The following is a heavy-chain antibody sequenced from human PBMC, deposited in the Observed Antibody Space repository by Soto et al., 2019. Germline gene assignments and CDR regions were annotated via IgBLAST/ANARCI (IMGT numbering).Heavy chain of an antibody. CDR3: ARHGYGGTFGY. CDR2: IYYSGRT. J-gene: IGHJ4*02. V-gene: IGHV4-59*01. CDR1: GGSINTYY. D-gene: IGHD4-17*01. Sequence: SETLSLTCTVSGGSINTYYWSWIRQPPGKGLEWIGYIYYSGRTSYNPSLKSRVTISVDTSKNQFSLKLSSVTAADTAVYYCARHGYGGTFGYWGQGTLVTVSS.